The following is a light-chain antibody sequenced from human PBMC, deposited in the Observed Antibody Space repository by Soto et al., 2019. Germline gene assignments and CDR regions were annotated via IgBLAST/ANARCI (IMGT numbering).Light chain of an antibody. CDR3: AAWDDSLNGVV. CDR2: RNN. J-gene: IGLJ2*01. V-gene: IGLV1-44*01. Sequence: QPVLTQPPSASGTPGQRVTISCAGSSSNIGSNAVNWYQQLPGTAPKLLIYRNNQWPSGVPDRFSGSKSGTSASLAISGLQSEDEADYYCAAWDDSLNGVVFGGGTKLTVL. CDR1: SSNIGSNA.